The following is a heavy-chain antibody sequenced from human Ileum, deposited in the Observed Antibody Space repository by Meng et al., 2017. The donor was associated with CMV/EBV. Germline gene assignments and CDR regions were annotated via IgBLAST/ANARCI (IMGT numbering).Heavy chain of an antibody. D-gene: IGHD3-10*01. CDR2: MSGRGDHT. Sequence: CEACGLVCSRCGGGGVRQYSGRGVEGVATMSGRGDHTYYADSVKGRLTITRENSKNTVDLQMNSMTAEDTAVYYCTKDSSGSYYRGYWGQGTLVTVSS. J-gene: IGHJ4*02. V-gene: IGHV3-23*01. CDR3: TKDSSGSYYRGY. CDR1: GLVCSRCG.